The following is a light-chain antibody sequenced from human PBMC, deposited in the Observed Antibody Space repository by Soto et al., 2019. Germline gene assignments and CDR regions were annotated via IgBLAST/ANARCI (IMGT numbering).Light chain of an antibody. CDR3: QQCNSYPPT. CDR1: QSISSW. J-gene: IGKJ1*01. CDR2: KAS. Sequence: DIQMTQSPSTLSASVGDRVTITCRARQSISSWLAWYQQKPGKALKVLIYKASNLQSGVPARFSGSGSGTDFTLTISSLQPDDFATYYCQQCNSYPPTFGQGTTVDIK. V-gene: IGKV1-5*03.